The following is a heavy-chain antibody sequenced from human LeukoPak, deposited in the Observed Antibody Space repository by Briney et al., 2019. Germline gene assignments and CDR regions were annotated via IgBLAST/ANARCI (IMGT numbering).Heavy chain of an antibody. CDR3: ARETSVGRSGSYYFDY. J-gene: IGHJ4*02. CDR2: INWNGGST. D-gene: IGHD3-10*01. CDR1: GFTFDDYG. V-gene: IGHV3-20*04. Sequence: GGSLRLSCAASGFTFDDYGMSWVRQAPGKGLERVSGINWNGGSTGYADSVKGRFTISRDNAKNSLYLQMNSLRAEDTALYYCARETSVGRSGSYYFDYWGQGTLVTVSS.